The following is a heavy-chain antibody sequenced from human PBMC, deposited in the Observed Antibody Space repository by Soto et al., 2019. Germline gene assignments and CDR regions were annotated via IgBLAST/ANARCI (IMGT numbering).Heavy chain of an antibody. D-gene: IGHD2-2*01. CDR3: ARIERDIVVVPAADY. CDR1: GGSISSSSYY. J-gene: IGHJ4*02. V-gene: IGHV4-39*01. Sequence: QLQLQESGPGLVKPSETLSLTCTVSGGSISSSSYYWGWIRQPPGKGLEWIGSIYYSGSTYYNPSLKSRVTISVDTSKNQFSLKLSSVTAADTAVYYCARIERDIVVVPAADYWGQGTLVTVSS. CDR2: IYYSGST.